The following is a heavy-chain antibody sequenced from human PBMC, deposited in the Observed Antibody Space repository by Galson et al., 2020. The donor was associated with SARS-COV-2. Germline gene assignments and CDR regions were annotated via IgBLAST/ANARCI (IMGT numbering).Heavy chain of an antibody. CDR2: IYYSGST. CDR3: ARHLSFGGWTFVDY. Sequence: SETLSLTCTVSGGSISSSSYYWGWIRQPPGKGLEWIGSIYYSGSTYYNPSLKSRVTISVDTSKNQFSLKLSSVTAADTAVYYCARHLSFGGWTFVDYWGQGTLVTVSS. V-gene: IGHV4-39*01. J-gene: IGHJ4*02. D-gene: IGHD6-19*01. CDR1: GGSISSSSYY.